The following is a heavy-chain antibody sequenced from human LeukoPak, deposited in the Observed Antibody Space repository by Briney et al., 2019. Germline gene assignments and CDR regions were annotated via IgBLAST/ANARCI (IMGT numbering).Heavy chain of an antibody. V-gene: IGHV4-34*01. CDR2: MNHSGST. J-gene: IGHJ5*02. Sequence: SETLSLTCAVYGGSFSGYYWSWLRQPPGKGLEWLGEMNHSGSTNYNPSLKRRVTISVHTSKNQFSLKLSSVTAADTAVYYCARGGVSSASGDWFDPWGQGTLVTVSS. D-gene: IGHD3-22*01. CDR3: ARGGVSSASGDWFDP. CDR1: GGSFSGYY.